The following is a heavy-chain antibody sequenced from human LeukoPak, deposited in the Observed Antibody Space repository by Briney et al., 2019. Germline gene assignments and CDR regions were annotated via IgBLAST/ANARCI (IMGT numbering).Heavy chain of an antibody. V-gene: IGHV3-23*01. CDR3: AKRLGMADAFDI. CDR2: ISGSGGST. Sequence: GGSLRLSCAASGFTFSSYAMSWVRQAPGKGLEWVSAISGSGGSTYYADSVKGRFTISRDKSKNTLYLQMNSLRAEDTAVYYCAKRLGMADAFDIWGQGTMVTVSS. CDR1: GFTFSSYA. J-gene: IGHJ3*02. D-gene: IGHD6-13*01.